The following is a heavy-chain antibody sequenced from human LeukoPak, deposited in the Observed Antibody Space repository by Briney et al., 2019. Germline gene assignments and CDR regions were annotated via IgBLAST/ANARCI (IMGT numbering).Heavy chain of an antibody. D-gene: IGHD6-19*01. Sequence: PGGSLRLSCAAAGFTFSSYAMSWVRQAPGKGLVWVTAISGSGGSTYYADSVKGRFTISRDNSKNTLYLQMNSLRAEDTAVYYCAGSSGSNWFDPWGQGTLVTVSS. CDR3: AGSSGSNWFDP. J-gene: IGHJ5*02. V-gene: IGHV3-23*01. CDR1: GFTFSSYA. CDR2: ISGSGGST.